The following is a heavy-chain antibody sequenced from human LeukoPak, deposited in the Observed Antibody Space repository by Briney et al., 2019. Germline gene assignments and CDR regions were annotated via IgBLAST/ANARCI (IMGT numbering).Heavy chain of an antibody. D-gene: IGHD5-18*01. CDR3: ARGLGYSYGPWYFDY. CDR2: MSHNRGT. V-gene: IGHV4-38-2*01. Sequence: SETLSLTCAVSGFSISSGYYWGWIRQPPGKGLEWIGSMSHNRGTYYNSSLKSRVTISMDTSKNQFSLRLSSVTAADTAVYYCARGLGYSYGPWYFDYWGQGTLVTVSS. J-gene: IGHJ4*02. CDR1: GFSISSGYY.